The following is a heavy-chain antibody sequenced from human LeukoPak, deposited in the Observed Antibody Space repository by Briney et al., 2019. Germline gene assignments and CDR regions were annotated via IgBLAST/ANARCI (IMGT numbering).Heavy chain of an antibody. CDR2: IYFSGTT. D-gene: IGHD3-3*01. Sequence: PSETLSLTCTVSGGSISSYYWSWIRQPAGKGLEWIGRIYFSGTTNYNPPLKSQVTMSVDTSKNQFSLKLSSVTAADTALYYCAGSRYYFDYWGQGTLVTVSS. CDR3: AGSRYYFDY. J-gene: IGHJ4*02. CDR1: GGSISSYY. V-gene: IGHV4-4*07.